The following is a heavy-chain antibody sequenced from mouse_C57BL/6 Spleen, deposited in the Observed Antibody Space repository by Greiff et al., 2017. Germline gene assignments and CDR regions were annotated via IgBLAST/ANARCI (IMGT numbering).Heavy chain of an antibody. CDR2: ISYDGSN. Sequence: ESGPGLVKPSQSLSLTCSVTGYSITSGYYWNWIRQFPGNKLEWMGYISYDGSNNYNPTLKNRISITRDPSKNQFFLKLNSVTTEDTATYYCARDHNGNYFDYWGQGTTRTVSS. D-gene: IGHD2-1*01. CDR1: GYSITSGYY. V-gene: IGHV3-6*01. J-gene: IGHJ2*01. CDR3: ARDHNGNYFDY.